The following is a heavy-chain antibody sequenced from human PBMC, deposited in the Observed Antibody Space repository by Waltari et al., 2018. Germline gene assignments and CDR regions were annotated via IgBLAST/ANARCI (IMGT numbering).Heavy chain of an antibody. CDR1: GGTFSSYA. J-gene: IGHJ6*03. Sequence: QVQLVQSGAEVKKPGSSVKVSCKASGGTFSSYAISWVRQATGQGLEWMGRIIPIFGTANYAQKFQGRVTITADKTTSTAYMELSSLRSEDTAVYYCARPAVPRRPYYYYYMDVWGKGTTVTISS. CDR2: IIPIFGTA. CDR3: ARPAVPRRPYYYYYMDV. V-gene: IGHV1-69*08.